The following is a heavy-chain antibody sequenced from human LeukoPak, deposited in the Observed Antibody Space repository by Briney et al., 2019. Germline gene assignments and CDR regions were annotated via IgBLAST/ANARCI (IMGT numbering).Heavy chain of an antibody. J-gene: IGHJ4*02. D-gene: IGHD3-22*01. V-gene: IGHV3-21*01. CDR3: ARSSHYYDSSGSYYVLDY. CDR1: GFTFSSYS. CDR2: ISSSSSYI. Sequence: PGGSLRLSCAASGFTFSSYSMNWVRQAPGKGLEWVSFISSSSSYIYYADSVKGRFTISRDNAKNSLYLQMNSLRAEDTAVYYCARSSHYYDSSGSYYVLDYWGQGTLVTVSS.